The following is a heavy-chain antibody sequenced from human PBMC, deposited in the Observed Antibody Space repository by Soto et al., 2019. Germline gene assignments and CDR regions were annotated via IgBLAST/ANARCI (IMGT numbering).Heavy chain of an antibody. CDR2: ISGSGGST. CDR3: AKLLGPLYGSGSYLPFDY. V-gene: IGHV3-23*01. J-gene: IGHJ4*02. CDR1: GFTFSSYA. D-gene: IGHD3-10*01. Sequence: PGGSLRLSCAASGFTFSSYAMSWVRQAPGKGLEWVSAISGSGGSTYYADSVKGRFTISRDNSKNTLYLQMNSLRAEDTAVYYCAKLLGPLYGSGSYLPFDYWGQGTLVTVSS.